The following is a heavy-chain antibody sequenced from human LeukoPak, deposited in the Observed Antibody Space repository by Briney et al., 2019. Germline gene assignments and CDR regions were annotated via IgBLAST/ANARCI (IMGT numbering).Heavy chain of an antibody. J-gene: IGHJ3*02. CDR3: AKDDGYCSSTSCYRLSHAFDI. V-gene: IGHV3-30*02. Sequence: GGSLRLSCAASGFTFSSYGMHWVRQAPGKGLEWVAFIRYDGSNKYYADSVKGRFTISRDNSKNTLYLQMNSLRAEDTAVYYCAKDDGYCSSTSCYRLSHAFDIWGQGTMVTVSS. CDR2: IRYDGSNK. D-gene: IGHD2-2*03. CDR1: GFTFSSYG.